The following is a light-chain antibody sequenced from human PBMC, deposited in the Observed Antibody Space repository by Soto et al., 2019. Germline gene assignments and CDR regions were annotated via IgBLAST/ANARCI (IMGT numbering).Light chain of an antibody. CDR1: QSVSNY. J-gene: IGKJ3*01. Sequence: DIVLTQSPATLSLSPGERATLSCRASQSVSNYLAWYQQKPGQAPRLLIYDASNRATGIPARFSGSGSGTYFTLTISSLEPEDFAVYYCQQRSNWPSFGPGTKVDIK. CDR3: QQRSNWPS. CDR2: DAS. V-gene: IGKV3-11*01.